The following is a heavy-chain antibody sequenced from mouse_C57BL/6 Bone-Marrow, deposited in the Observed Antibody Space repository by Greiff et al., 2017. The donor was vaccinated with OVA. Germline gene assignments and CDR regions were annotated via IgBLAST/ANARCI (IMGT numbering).Heavy chain of an antibody. J-gene: IGHJ2*01. D-gene: IGHD1-1*01. CDR2: INPNNGGT. V-gene: IGHV1-18*01. CDR1: GYTFTDYN. Sequence: VQLQQSGPELVKPGASVKIPCKASGYTFTDYNMDWVKQSHGKSLEWIGDINPNNGGTIYNQKFKGKATLTVDKSSSTAYMEFRSLTSEDTAVYYCARGGTTVVYFDYWGQGTTLTVSS. CDR3: ARGGTTVVYFDY.